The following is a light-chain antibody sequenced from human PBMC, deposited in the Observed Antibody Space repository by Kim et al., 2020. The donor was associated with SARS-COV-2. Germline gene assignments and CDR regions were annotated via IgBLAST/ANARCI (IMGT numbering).Light chain of an antibody. CDR3: QQYGTSPCT. V-gene: IGKV3-20*01. J-gene: IGKJ2*02. CDR2: DAS. CDR1: QSVASEY. Sequence: IVLTQSPDTLSLSPGETATLSCRASQSVASEYLAWYQQKPGQAPRLLIFDASTRASGISDRFSGSGSGTDFFLTISRLEPEDFAVYFCQQYGTSPCTFGQGTKLEI.